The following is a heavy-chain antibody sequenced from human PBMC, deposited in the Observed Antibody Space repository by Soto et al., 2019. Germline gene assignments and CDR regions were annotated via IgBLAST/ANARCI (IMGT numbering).Heavy chain of an antibody. CDR3: ARENYESICWLDH. Sequence: PSETLSLTCTVSGGSIRNGGYYWTWIRQHPGKGLEWIGYIYYSGSTYYNPSLKSRVTISIDTSKNQFSLKLSSVTAADTAVYYCARENYESICWLDHWGQGTLVT. D-gene: IGHD3-22*01. J-gene: IGHJ1*01. V-gene: IGHV4-31*03. CDR2: IYYSGST. CDR1: GGSIRNGGYY.